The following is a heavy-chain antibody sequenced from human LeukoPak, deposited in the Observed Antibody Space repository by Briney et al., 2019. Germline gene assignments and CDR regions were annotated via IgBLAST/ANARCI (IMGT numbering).Heavy chain of an antibody. Sequence: ASVKVSCKASGYTFTSYDINWVRQPTGQGLEWMGWMNPNSGNTGYAQKFQGRVTMTRNTSISTAYMELSSLRSEDTAVYYCARGMVRGVNRYYYYYGMDVWGQGTTVTVSS. CDR2: MNPNSGNT. V-gene: IGHV1-8*01. J-gene: IGHJ6*02. D-gene: IGHD3-10*01. CDR1: GYTFTSYD. CDR3: ARGMVRGVNRYYYYYGMDV.